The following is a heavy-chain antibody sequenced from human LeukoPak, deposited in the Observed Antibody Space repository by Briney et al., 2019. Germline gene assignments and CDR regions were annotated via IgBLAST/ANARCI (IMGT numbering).Heavy chain of an antibody. Sequence: GGSLRLSCAASGFTFSSYAMSWVRRAPGKGLEWVSAISGSGGSTYYADSVKGRFTISRDNSKNTLYLQMNSLRAEDTAVYYCAKGSVVVPAAHDYYYYYMDVWGKGTTVTVSS. D-gene: IGHD2-2*01. CDR3: AKGSVVVPAAHDYYYYYMDV. V-gene: IGHV3-23*01. CDR1: GFTFSSYA. J-gene: IGHJ6*03. CDR2: ISGSGGST.